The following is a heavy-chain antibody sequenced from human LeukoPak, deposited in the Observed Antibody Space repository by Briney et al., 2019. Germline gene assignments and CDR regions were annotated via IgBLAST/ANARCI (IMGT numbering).Heavy chain of an antibody. V-gene: IGHV3-11*01. D-gene: IGHD6-19*01. Sequence: GGSLRLSCAASGFTFSDYYMSWIRQAPGKGLEWVSYISSSGSTIYYADSVKGRFTISRDNAKNSLYLPMNSLRAEDTAVYYCARDPAVAGTAFDIWGQGTMVTVSA. CDR3: ARDPAVAGTAFDI. J-gene: IGHJ3*02. CDR2: ISSSGSTI. CDR1: GFTFSDYY.